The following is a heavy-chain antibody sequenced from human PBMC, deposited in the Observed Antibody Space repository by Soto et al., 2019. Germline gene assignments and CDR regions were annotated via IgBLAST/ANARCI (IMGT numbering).Heavy chain of an antibody. CDR3: ARERGRILEAMDV. CDR1: GYIFTSYW. J-gene: IGHJ6*02. D-gene: IGHD2-15*01. Sequence: GESLKISCKGSGYIFTSYWIGWVRQMPGKGLEWMGIIHPGDSDTRYSPSFQGQVTMSVDKSISTAYLQWSSLKASDTAMYYFARERGRILEAMDVWGQGTTVTGSS. V-gene: IGHV5-51*01. CDR2: IHPGDSDT.